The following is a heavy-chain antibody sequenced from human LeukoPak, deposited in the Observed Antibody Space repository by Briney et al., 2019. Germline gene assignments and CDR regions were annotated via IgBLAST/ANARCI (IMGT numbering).Heavy chain of an antibody. CDR2: INPNSGGT. Sequence: GASVKVSCKASGYTFTSYAMNWVRQAPGQGLEWMGWINPNSGGTNYAQKFQGWVTMTRDTSISTAYMELSRLRSDDTAVYYCARDRVWDYYYYYGMDVWGQGTTVTVSS. J-gene: IGHJ6*02. V-gene: IGHV1-2*04. CDR3: ARDRVWDYYYYYGMDV. D-gene: IGHD6-13*01. CDR1: GYTFTSYA.